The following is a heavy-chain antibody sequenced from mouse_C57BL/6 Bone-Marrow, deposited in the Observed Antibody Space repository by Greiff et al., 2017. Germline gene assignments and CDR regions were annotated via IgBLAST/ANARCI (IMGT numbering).Heavy chain of an antibody. D-gene: IGHD2-2*01. Sequence: VQLQQSGAELARPGASVKMSCKASGYTFTSYTMHWVKQRPGQGLEWIGYINPSSGYTKYNQKFKDKATLTADKSSSTAYMQLSSLTSEDSAVYYCARLGDGYDRYAMDYWGQGTSVTVSS. CDR3: ARLGDGYDRYAMDY. V-gene: IGHV1-4*01. CDR2: INPSSGYT. CDR1: GYTFTSYT. J-gene: IGHJ4*01.